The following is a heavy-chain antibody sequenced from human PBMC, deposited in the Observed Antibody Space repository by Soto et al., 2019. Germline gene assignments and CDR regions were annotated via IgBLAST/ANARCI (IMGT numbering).Heavy chain of an antibody. J-gene: IGHJ6*02. CDR3: ARVSGYSGSWYTGARGYYYNMDV. D-gene: IGHD6-13*01. Sequence: SETLSLTCAVYGGSFSGYHWSWIRQSPGKGLEWIGEINHSGSTNYKASLKSRVTISLDTSKNKYSLKLSSVTAADTAVYYCARVSGYSGSWYTGARGYYYNMDVWGQGTTVTVSS. CDR1: GGSFSGYH. V-gene: IGHV4-34*01. CDR2: INHSGST.